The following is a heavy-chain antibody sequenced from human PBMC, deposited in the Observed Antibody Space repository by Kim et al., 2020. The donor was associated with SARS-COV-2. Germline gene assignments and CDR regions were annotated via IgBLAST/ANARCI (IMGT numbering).Heavy chain of an antibody. Sequence: ASVKVSCKASGYNFTSYGLSWVRQAPGQGLEWMGWISAYNGNTNYAQKLQGRVTMTTDTPTSTVYMELRSLRSDDTAVYHCAREGATEAFDIWGQGTMVTVSS. J-gene: IGHJ3*02. V-gene: IGHV1-18*01. CDR1: GYNFTSYG. CDR2: ISAYNGNT. CDR3: AREGATEAFDI.